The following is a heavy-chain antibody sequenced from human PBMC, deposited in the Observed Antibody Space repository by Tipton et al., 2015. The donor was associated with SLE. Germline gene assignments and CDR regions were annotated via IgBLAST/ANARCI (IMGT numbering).Heavy chain of an antibody. J-gene: IGHJ4*02. CDR1: GYTFTSYG. V-gene: IGHV1-18*01. CDR2: ISAYNGNT. Sequence: QSGAEVKKPGASVKVSCKASGYTFTSYGISWVRQAPGQGLEWMGWISAYNGNTNYAQKLQGRVTMTTDTSTSTAYMELRSLRSDDTAVYYCARADYYDSSGYHFDYWGQGTLVTVSS. CDR3: ARADYYDSSGYHFDY. D-gene: IGHD3-22*01.